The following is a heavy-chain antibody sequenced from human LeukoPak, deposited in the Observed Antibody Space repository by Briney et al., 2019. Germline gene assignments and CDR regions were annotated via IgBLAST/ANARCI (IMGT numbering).Heavy chain of an antibody. D-gene: IGHD3-22*01. CDR2: IFHSGST. CDR3: ARDLSGSNFDY. CDR1: GGSFSGYY. V-gene: IGHV4-34*12. J-gene: IGHJ4*02. Sequence: SETLSLTCAVYGGSFSGYYWSWVRQPPGKGLEWIGEIFHSGSTNFNPSLKSRVTISVDKSKNQFSLRLSSVTAADTAVYYCARDLSGSNFDYWGQGTLVTVSS.